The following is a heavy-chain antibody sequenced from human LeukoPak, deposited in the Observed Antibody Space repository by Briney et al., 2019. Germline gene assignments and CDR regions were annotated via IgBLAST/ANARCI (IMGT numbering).Heavy chain of an antibody. D-gene: IGHD3-3*02. Sequence: TSETLSLTCTVSAGSISSSYWSWIRQPPGKGLESIGYIYYNGHTNYNPSLKSRVTISVDTSKNQFTLKLSSVTAADTAVFYCATILPVNYYMHVWGKGTTVTVSS. J-gene: IGHJ6*03. CDR1: AGSISSSY. CDR3: ATILPVNYYMHV. CDR2: IYYNGHT. V-gene: IGHV4-59*01.